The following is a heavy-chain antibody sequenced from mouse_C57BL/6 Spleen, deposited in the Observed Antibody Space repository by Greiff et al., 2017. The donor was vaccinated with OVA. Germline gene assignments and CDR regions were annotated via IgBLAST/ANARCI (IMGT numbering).Heavy chain of an antibody. V-gene: IGHV1-59*01. CDR3: ARGRFITTVYAMDY. D-gene: IGHD1-1*01. J-gene: IGHJ4*01. Sequence: QVQLQQPGAELVRPGTSVKLSCKASGYTFTSYWMHWVKQRPGQGLEWIGVIDPSDSYTNYNQKFKGKATLTVDTSSSTAYMQLSSLTSEDSAVYYCARGRFITTVYAMDYWGQGTSVTVSS. CDR1: GYTFTSYW. CDR2: IDPSDSYT.